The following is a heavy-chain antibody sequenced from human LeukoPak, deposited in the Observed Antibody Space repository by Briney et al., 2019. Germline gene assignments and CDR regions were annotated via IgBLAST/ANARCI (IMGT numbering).Heavy chain of an antibody. CDR1: GYTFTSYY. J-gene: IGHJ3*02. CDR3: AREYYDSSGYYYHDAFDI. D-gene: IGHD3-22*01. Sequence: ASVKVSCKASGYTFTSYYMHWVRQAPGQGLEWMGRINPNSGGTNYAQKFQGRVTMTRDTSISTAYMELSRLRSDDTAVYYCAREYYDSSGYYYHDAFDIWGQGTMVTVSS. V-gene: IGHV1-2*06. CDR2: INPNSGGT.